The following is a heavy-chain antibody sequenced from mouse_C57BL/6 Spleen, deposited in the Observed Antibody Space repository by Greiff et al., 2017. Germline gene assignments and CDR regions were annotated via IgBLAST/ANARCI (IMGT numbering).Heavy chain of an antibody. Sequence: QVQLQQPGAELVKPGASVKMSCKASGYTFTSYWITWVKQRPGQGLEWIGDIYPGSGSTNYNEKFKSKATLTVDTSSSTAYMQLSSLTSEDSAVYYCARFGYGSSYMDYWGQGTSVTVSS. D-gene: IGHD1-1*01. CDR1: GYTFTSYW. CDR3: ARFGYGSSYMDY. V-gene: IGHV1-55*01. J-gene: IGHJ4*01. CDR2: IYPGSGST.